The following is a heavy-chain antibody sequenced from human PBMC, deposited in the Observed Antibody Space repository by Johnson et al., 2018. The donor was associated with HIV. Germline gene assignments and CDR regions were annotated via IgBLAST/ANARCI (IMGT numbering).Heavy chain of an antibody. J-gene: IGHJ3*02. V-gene: IGHV3-NL1*01. Sequence: QVLLVESGGGLVQPGGSLRLSCAASGFTFSSYAMHWVRQAPGKGLEWVAVIYTGGTTYYADSVKGRFTISTDNSKNTLYLQLNSLRAEETAVYYCAKDHDYGDAFDIWGQGTMVTVSS. D-gene: IGHD4-17*01. CDR1: GFTFSSYA. CDR3: AKDHDYGDAFDI. CDR2: IYTGGTT.